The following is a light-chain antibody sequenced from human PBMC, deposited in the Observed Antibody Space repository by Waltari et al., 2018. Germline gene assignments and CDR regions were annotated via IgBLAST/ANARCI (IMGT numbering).Light chain of an antibody. CDR2: KAS. V-gene: IGKV1-5*03. Sequence: DIQMSQSPSTLSASIGDRVTITCRASQNIKTWVAWYQQKPGKAPKFLVYKASTLDSGVPSRFSGSGSGTEFTLTISSLQSDDFATYYCQQYDTYPLTFGGGTKVEIK. J-gene: IGKJ4*01. CDR1: QNIKTW. CDR3: QQYDTYPLT.